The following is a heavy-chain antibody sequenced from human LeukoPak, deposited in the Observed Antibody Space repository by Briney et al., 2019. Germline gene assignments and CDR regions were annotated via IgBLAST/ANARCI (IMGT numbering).Heavy chain of an antibody. CDR2: MNPNSGNT. CDR1: GYTFTSYD. D-gene: IGHD3-10*01. V-gene: IGHV1-8*01. Sequence: GASVKVSCKASGYTFTSYDINWVRQATGQGLEWMGWMNPNSGNTGYAQKLQGRVTMTRNTSISTAYMELSSLRSEDTAVYYCARVRPMVRGVIRQHNWFDPWGQGTLVTVSS. J-gene: IGHJ5*02. CDR3: ARVRPMVRGVIRQHNWFDP.